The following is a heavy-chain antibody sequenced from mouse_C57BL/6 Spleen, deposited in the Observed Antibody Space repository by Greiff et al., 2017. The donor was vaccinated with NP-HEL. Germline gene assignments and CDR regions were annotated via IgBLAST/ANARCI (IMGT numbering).Heavy chain of an antibody. V-gene: IGHV14-4*01. CDR1: GFNIKDDY. CDR2: IDPENGDT. Sequence: EVHLVESGAELVRPGASVKLSCTASGFNIKDDYMHWVKQRPEQGLEWIGWIDPENGDTEYASKFQGKATITADTSSNTAYLQLSSLTSEDTAVYYCTTAQATGYYAMDYWGQGTSVTVSS. J-gene: IGHJ4*01. CDR3: TTAQATGYYAMDY. D-gene: IGHD3-2*02.